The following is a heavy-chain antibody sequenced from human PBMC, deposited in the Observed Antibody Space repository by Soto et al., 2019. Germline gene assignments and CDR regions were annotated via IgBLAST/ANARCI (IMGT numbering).Heavy chain of an antibody. J-gene: IGHJ4*02. Sequence: SGPTLVNPTQTLTLTCTFSGFSLSTSGMCVSWIRQPPGKALEWLALIDWDDDKYYSTSLKTRLTISKDTSKNQVPLTMTNMDPVDTATYYCARIKNYDFWSGGSSYFDYWGQGTLVTVSS. CDR3: ARIKNYDFWSGGSSYFDY. D-gene: IGHD3-3*01. CDR2: IDWDDDK. V-gene: IGHV2-70*01. CDR1: GFSLSTSGMC.